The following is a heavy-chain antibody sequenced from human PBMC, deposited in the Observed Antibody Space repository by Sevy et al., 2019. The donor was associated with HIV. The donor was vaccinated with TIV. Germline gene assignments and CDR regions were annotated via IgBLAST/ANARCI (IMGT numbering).Heavy chain of an antibody. D-gene: IGHD2-2*01. CDR2: ISSSSYI. CDR3: AREGRYCSSTSCYFDY. J-gene: IGHJ4*02. CDR1: GFTFSSYS. Sequence: GGSLRLSCAASGFTFSSYSMNWVRQAPGKGLEWVSSISSSSYIYYADSVKGRFTISRDNAKNSLYLQMNSLRAEDTAVYYCAREGRYCSSTSCYFDYWGQGTLVTVSS. V-gene: IGHV3-21*01.